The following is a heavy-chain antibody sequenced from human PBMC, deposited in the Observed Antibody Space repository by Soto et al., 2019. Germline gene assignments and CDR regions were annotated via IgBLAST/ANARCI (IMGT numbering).Heavy chain of an antibody. J-gene: IGHJ6*02. D-gene: IGHD6-19*01. Sequence: GGSLRLSCAASGFTFSNYAMSWVHQAPGKGPEWVSAIGASGSTTYFADSVKDRFTISRDNSKNMVYLQMNSLRADDTAVYYCAKEGVIAVADVRGQGPTVTVSS. CDR3: AKEGVIAVADV. V-gene: IGHV3-23*01. CDR2: IGASGSTT. CDR1: GFTFSNYA.